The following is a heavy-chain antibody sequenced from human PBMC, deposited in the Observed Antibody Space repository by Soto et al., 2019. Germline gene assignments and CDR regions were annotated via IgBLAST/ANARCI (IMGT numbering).Heavy chain of an antibody. D-gene: IGHD3-10*01. CDR3: ARMYYYGSVYGMDV. J-gene: IGHJ6*02. CDR1: GGSISSGGYY. V-gene: IGHV4-31*03. Sequence: SETLSLTCTVSGGSISSGGYYWSWIRQHPGKGLEWIGYIYYSGSTYYNPSLKSRVTISVDKSKNQFSLKLSSVAAADTAVYYCARMYYYGSVYGMDVWGQGTTVTVSS. CDR2: IYYSGST.